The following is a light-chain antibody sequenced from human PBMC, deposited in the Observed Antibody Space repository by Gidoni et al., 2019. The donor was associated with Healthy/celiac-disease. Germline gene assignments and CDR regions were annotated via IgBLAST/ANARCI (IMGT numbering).Light chain of an antibody. J-gene: IGKJ2*01. Sequence: EIVMTQSPATLSVSPGERATLSCRASQSVSSNLDWYQQKPGQAPRLLSYGASTRATGIPARFSGSVSGTEFTLTISSLQSEDFAVYYCQQYNNWPPYTFGQGTKLEIK. CDR3: QQYNNWPPYT. CDR1: QSVSSN. V-gene: IGKV3-15*01. CDR2: GAS.